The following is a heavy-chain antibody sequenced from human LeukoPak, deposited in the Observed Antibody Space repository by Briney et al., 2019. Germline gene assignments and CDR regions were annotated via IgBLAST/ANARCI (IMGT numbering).Heavy chain of an antibody. J-gene: IGHJ4*02. CDR1: GFTFSSYA. CDR3: AKGVATISGGYFDY. D-gene: IGHD5-12*01. V-gene: IGHV3-23*01. Sequence: GGSLRLSCAASGFTFSSYAMSWVRQAPGKGLEWVSGISGSGGSTYYADSVKGRFTISRDNSKNTLYLQVNSLRAEDTAVYYCAKGVATISGGYFDYWGQGTLVTVSS. CDR2: ISGSGGST.